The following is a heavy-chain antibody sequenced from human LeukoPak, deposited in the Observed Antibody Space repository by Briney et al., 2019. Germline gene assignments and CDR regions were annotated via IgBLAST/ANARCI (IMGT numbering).Heavy chain of an antibody. CDR1: GYTFTSYG. D-gene: IGHD5-12*01. Sequence: ASVKVSCKASGYTFTSYGISWVRQAPGQGLEWMGWISAYNGNTNYAQKLQGRVTMTTDTSTSTAYMELRSLRSEDTAVYYCARDIVATITSYYYYMDVWGKGTTVTVSS. CDR2: ISAYNGNT. J-gene: IGHJ6*03. V-gene: IGHV1-18*01. CDR3: ARDIVATITSYYYYMDV.